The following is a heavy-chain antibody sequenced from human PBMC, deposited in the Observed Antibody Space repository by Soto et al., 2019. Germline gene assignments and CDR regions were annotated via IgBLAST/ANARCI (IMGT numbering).Heavy chain of an antibody. CDR2: MSRNGSKT. Sequence: GGSLRLSCAASGCTFSSYAMSWVRQAPGKGLEWVATMSRNGSKTHYADSVKGRFTISRGNAKNSLYLQMNSLRVEDTAVYYCVGDGNNWTDFDYCGQGTLVTVSS. CDR1: GCTFSSYA. D-gene: IGHD1-26*01. V-gene: IGHV3-21*06. J-gene: IGHJ4*02. CDR3: VGDGNNWTDFDY.